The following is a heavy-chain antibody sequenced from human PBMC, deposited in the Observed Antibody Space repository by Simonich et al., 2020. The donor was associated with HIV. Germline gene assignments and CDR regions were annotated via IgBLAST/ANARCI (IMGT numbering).Heavy chain of an antibody. D-gene: IGHD3-10*01. CDR3: AKDKGAYYGSGSPVY. J-gene: IGHJ4*02. V-gene: IGHV3-9*01. Sequence: EVQLVESGGGLVQPGRSLRLSCAASGFTFDDYAMHWVRQAPGNGLGGGTVISWDSGSIGYADSVKVRFTISRDNAKNSLYLQMNSLRAEDTALYYCAKDKGAYYGSGSPVYWGQGTLVTVSS. CDR1: GFTFDDYA. CDR2: ISWDSGSI.